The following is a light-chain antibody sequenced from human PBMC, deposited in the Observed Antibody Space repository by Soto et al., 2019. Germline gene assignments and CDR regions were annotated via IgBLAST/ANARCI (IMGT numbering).Light chain of an antibody. CDR2: TND. CDR3: AAWHDSLNGYV. J-gene: IGLJ1*01. CDR1: SSNIGVNT. Sequence: QSVLTQPPSASGTPGQRVTISCSGSSSNIGVNTVNWYQQLPRAAPKLLIYTNDQRPSGVPDRFSASKSGTSASLAISGLQSEDEADYYCAAWHDSLNGYVFGTGTKVTVL. V-gene: IGLV1-44*01.